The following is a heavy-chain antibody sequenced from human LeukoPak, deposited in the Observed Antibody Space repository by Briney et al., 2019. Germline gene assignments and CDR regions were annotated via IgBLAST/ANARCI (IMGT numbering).Heavy chain of an antibody. CDR1: GFTFSSYE. CDR2: ISSSGSTI. D-gene: IGHD6-19*01. V-gene: IGHV3-48*03. Sequence: GGSLRLSFAASGFTFSSYEMNWVRQAPGKGREGVSYISSSGSTIYYADSVKGRFTISRDNAKNSPYLQMNSVGAEDTAVYYCARVADSGWYWDFDYWGQGTLVTVSS. J-gene: IGHJ4*02. CDR3: ARVADSGWYWDFDY.